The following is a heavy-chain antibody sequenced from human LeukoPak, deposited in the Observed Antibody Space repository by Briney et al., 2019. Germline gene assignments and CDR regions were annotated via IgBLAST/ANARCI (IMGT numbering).Heavy chain of an antibody. CDR1: GDSISSGGYY. CDR2: IHYSGST. Sequence: SETLSLTCTVSGDSISSGGYYWTWIRQHPGKGLEWIGYIHYSGSTHYNPSLKSRVVISVDTSQNQFSLKLSSVTAADTVVYYCARDRTGGMDVWGQGTTVTVSS. CDR3: ARDRTGGMDV. J-gene: IGHJ6*02. D-gene: IGHD3-10*01. V-gene: IGHV4-31*03.